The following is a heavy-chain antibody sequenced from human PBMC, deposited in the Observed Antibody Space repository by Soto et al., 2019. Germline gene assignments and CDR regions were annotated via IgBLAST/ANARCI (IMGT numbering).Heavy chain of an antibody. Sequence: DVQLLEAGGGLMKPGGSLRLSCAASGFTFRTYAMNWVRKAPGKGLEWISAISGSGSFTHYADSVRGRFTISRDNSQNQLYLQMNNLRGDDTAMYYCAKIPTGSGSSKFDYWGQGIQVTVSS. V-gene: IGHV3-23*01. CDR2: ISGSGSFT. D-gene: IGHD3-10*01. J-gene: IGHJ4*02. CDR1: GFTFRTYA. CDR3: AKIPTGSGSSKFDY.